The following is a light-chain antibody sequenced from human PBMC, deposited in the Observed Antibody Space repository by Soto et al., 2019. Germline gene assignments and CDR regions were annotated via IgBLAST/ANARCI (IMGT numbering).Light chain of an antibody. V-gene: IGKV1-5*03. CDR1: QSIRSW. CDR3: QQYEAYPLT. Sequence: DIQMTQSPSTLSASVGDRVTITCRASQSIRSWLAWYQQKPGKAPELLIQKATSLQSGVPSRFSGSGSGTEFILTISSLQPDDFASYYCQQYEAYPLTFGVGTKVEIK. CDR2: KAT. J-gene: IGKJ4*01.